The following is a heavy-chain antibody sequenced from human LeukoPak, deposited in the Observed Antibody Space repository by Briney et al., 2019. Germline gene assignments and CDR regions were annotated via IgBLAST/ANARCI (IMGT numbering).Heavy chain of an antibody. V-gene: IGHV1-46*01. CDR3: ARDGSSIAAAGYMVDP. D-gene: IGHD6-13*01. CDR2: INPSGGST. J-gene: IGHJ5*02. CDR1: GYTFTSYY. Sequence: GASVRVSCKASGYTFTSYYMHWVRQAPGQGLEWMGIINPSGGSTSYAQKFQGRVTMTRDTSTSTVYMELSSLRSEDTAVYYCARDGSSIAAAGYMVDPWGQGTLVTVSS.